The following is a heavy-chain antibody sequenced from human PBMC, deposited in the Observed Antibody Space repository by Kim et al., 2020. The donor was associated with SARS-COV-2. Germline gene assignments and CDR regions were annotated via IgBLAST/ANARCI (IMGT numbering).Heavy chain of an antibody. J-gene: IGHJ4*02. D-gene: IGHD5-18*01. CDR3: ARDNPLTAWFDY. Sequence: YYADSVKGRFTISRDNAKNSRYLQMNSLRAEDTAVYYCARDNPLTAWFDYWGQGTLVTVSS. V-gene: IGHV3-48*01.